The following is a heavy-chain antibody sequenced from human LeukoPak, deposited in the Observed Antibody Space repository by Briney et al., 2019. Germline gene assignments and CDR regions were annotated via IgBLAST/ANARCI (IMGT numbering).Heavy chain of an antibody. J-gene: IGHJ3*02. D-gene: IGHD4-23*01. Sequence: SETLSLTCTVSGGSISSGDYYWSWIRQPPGKGLVWIGYIYYSGSTNYNPSLKSRVTISVDTSKNQFSLKLSSVTAADTAVYYCARHGFCSMVVTPYAFDIWGPGTMVTVSS. CDR1: GGSISSGDYY. CDR3: ARHGFCSMVVTPYAFDI. V-gene: IGHV4-30-4*08. CDR2: IYYSGST.